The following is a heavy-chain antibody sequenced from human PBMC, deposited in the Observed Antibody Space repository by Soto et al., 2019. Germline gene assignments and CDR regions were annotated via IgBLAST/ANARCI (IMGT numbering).Heavy chain of an antibody. Sequence: GGSLRLSCAASGFTFSSYAMHWVRQAPGKGLEWVAVISYDGSNKYYADSVKGRFTISRDNSKNTLYLQMNSLRAEDTAVYYCARDLAVLLWFGELLRAYYYYGMDVWGQGTTVTVSS. CDR1: GFTFSSYA. CDR2: ISYDGSNK. CDR3: ARDLAVLLWFGELLRAYYYYGMDV. D-gene: IGHD3-10*01. V-gene: IGHV3-30-3*01. J-gene: IGHJ6*02.